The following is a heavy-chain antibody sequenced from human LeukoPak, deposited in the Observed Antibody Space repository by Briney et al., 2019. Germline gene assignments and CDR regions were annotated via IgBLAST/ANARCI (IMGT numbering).Heavy chain of an antibody. CDR2: IKRDGSEK. CDR1: GFTFSDYW. Sequence: GGSLRLSCAASGFTFSDYWMSWVRQAPGKGLEWVANIKRDGSEKYYVDSVKGRFTISRDNAKNSLYLQMNSLRAEDTAVYYCARGGGAGDYWGQGTLVTVSS. V-gene: IGHV3-7*01. CDR3: ARGGGAGDY. D-gene: IGHD3-10*01. J-gene: IGHJ4*02.